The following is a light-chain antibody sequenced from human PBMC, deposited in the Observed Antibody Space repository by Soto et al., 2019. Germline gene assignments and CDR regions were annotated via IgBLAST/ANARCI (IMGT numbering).Light chain of an antibody. CDR1: QSTSRW. CDR3: QQYSSYLIT. Sequence: DIQLTQSPATLSASVGDTVTITCRASQSTSRWLAWYQQRPGRAPNLLISDASTLESVVPSRFSGSGSGTEFTHTISSLQPDDFATYHCQQYSSYLITFGGGTKVDIK. V-gene: IGKV1-5*01. CDR2: DAS. J-gene: IGKJ4*01.